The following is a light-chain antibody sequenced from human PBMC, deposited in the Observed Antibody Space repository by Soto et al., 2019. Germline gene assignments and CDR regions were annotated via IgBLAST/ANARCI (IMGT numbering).Light chain of an antibody. CDR2: AAS. V-gene: IGKV1-39*01. J-gene: IGKJ3*01. CDR1: QSVSTY. CDR3: QQSYSTPPT. Sequence: MTQSPLSLSASVGDRVTITCRASQSVSTYLNWYQQKPGKAPKLLIYAASSLQSGVPSRFSGRGAGTDFTLANSSLRPEDITTYYCQQSYSTPPTFRRRTKVDIK.